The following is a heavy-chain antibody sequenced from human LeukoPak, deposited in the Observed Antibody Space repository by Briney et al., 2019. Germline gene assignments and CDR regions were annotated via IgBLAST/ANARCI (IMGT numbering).Heavy chain of an antibody. J-gene: IGHJ6*02. CDR1: RYTFTSYG. V-gene: IGHV1-18*01. CDR3: ARDVVRYFDSLLSDYYYGMDV. Sequence: ASVKVSCKGSRYTFTSYGGSWVRQAPGQGLEWMGWISGYNGSTKYAQKLQGRVTMTTDTSTSTAYMELRSLRSDDTAVYYCARDVVRYFDSLLSDYYYGMDVWGQGTTVTVSS. D-gene: IGHD3-9*01. CDR2: ISGYNGST.